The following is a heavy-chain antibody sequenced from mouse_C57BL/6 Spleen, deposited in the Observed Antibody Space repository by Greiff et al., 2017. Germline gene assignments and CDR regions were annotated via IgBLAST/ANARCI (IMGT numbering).Heavy chain of an antibody. CDR2: FYPGSGSI. D-gene: IGHD2-5*01. Sequence: QVHVKQSGAELVKPGASVTLSCKASGYTFTEYTIHWVQQRSGQGLEWIGWFYPGSGSIKYNEKFKDKATLTADKSSSTVYMELSRLTSEDSAVYFCARHEEYSNGFAYWGQGTRVTVAA. V-gene: IGHV1-62-2*01. J-gene: IGHJ3*01. CDR3: ARHEEYSNGFAY. CDR1: GYTFTEYT.